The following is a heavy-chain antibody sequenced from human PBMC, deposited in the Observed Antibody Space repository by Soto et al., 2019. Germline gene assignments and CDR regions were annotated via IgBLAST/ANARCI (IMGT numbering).Heavy chain of an antibody. CDR2: IYYCGST. CDR1: GGSISSGGYY. CDR3: ARAVAPSGYCSSISCYGWFVP. Sequence: QVQLQESGPGLVKPSQTLSLTCTVSGGSISSGGYYWSWIRQHPGKGLEWIGYIYYCGSTYYNPSIDSVVTRSEDTAKSQFSLMLSSVTAADTAVYCCARAVAPSGYCSSISCYGWFVPWGQGTLVTVSS. D-gene: IGHD2-2*01. V-gene: IGHV4-31*01. J-gene: IGHJ5*02.